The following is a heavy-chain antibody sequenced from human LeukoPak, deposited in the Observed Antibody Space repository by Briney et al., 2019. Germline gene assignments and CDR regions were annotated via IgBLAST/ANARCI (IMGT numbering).Heavy chain of an antibody. Sequence: PGGSLRLSCAASGFTFSAFGMHWVRQAPGKGLEWVTFIPYDGSDKYYADSVKGRFTISRDNSKNTLYLQMNNMRTEDTAVYYCAKGGGFDWLNYYYMDVWGKGTTVIISS. D-gene: IGHD3-9*01. CDR1: GFTFSAFG. V-gene: IGHV3-30*02. CDR3: AKGGGFDWLNYYYMDV. CDR2: IPYDGSDK. J-gene: IGHJ6*03.